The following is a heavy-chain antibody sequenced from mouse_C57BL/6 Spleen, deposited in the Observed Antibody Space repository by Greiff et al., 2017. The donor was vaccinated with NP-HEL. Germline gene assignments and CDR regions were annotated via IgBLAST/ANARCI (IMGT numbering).Heavy chain of an antibody. D-gene: IGHD2-1*01. V-gene: IGHV5-4*01. CDR2: ISDGGSYT. Sequence: EVQVVESGGGLVKPGGSLKLSCAASGFTFSSYAMSWVSQTPEKRLEWVATISDGGSYTYYPDNVKGRFTISRDNAKNNLYLQMSHLKSEDTAMYYCASPIYYGNYPYAMDYWGQGTSVTVSS. CDR3: ASPIYYGNYPYAMDY. CDR1: GFTFSSYA. J-gene: IGHJ4*01.